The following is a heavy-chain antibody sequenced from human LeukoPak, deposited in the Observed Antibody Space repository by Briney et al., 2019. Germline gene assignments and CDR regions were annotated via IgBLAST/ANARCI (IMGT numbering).Heavy chain of an antibody. V-gene: IGHV4-59*01. J-gene: IGHJ2*01. D-gene: IGHD5-18*01. CDR2: IYYSGST. CDR3: ARAADTAMVSNWYFDL. CDR1: GGSISSYY. Sequence: PSETLSLTCTVSGGSISSYYWSWIRQPPGKGLEWIGYIYYSGSTNYNPSLKSRVTISVDTSKNQFSLKLSSVTAADTAVYYCARAADTAMVSNWYFDLWGRGTLVTVSS.